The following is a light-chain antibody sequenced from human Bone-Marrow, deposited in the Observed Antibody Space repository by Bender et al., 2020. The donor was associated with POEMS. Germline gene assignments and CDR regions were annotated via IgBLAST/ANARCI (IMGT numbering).Light chain of an antibody. CDR3: AVWDDSLNGWV. CDR1: SSNIGAHA. J-gene: IGLJ3*02. Sequence: QSVLTQPPSASGTPGQRVTISCSGGSSNIGAHAVNWYQHLPGTAPKILISSSHRRPSEFPDRFSGSRSGTSASLAISGLQSEDEAYYYCAVWDDSLNGWVFGGRTKLTVL. V-gene: IGLV1-44*01. CDR2: SSH.